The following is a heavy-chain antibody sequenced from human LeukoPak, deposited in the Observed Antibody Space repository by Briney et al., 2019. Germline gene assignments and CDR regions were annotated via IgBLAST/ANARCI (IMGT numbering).Heavy chain of an antibody. CDR1: GFSFSSYP. CDR2: ITSDGEKT. Sequence: PGGSLRLSCAASGFSFSSYPMHWVRQAPGKGLEYVSAITSDGEKTYYANSVMGRFIISRDNSKNTLYLQMGSLGVEDMAVYYCARVGSWDAYDLWGQGTMVTVSS. V-gene: IGHV3-64*01. CDR3: ARVGSWDAYDL. J-gene: IGHJ3*01. D-gene: IGHD1-26*01.